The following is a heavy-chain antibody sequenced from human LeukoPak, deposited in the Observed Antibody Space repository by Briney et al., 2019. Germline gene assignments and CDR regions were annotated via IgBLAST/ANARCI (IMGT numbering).Heavy chain of an antibody. CDR2: IITTFGTA. V-gene: IGHV1-69*01. CDR1: GGTFSSYA. J-gene: IGHJ5*02. D-gene: IGHD7-27*01. CDR3: ARDPGAPLNWFVP. Sequence: SVKVPCKASGGTFSSYAISWVRQAPGQGLEWMGGIITTFGTANSAQKFQGRVTITAEESTRTAYMELSSLRYEDTAVYSCARDPGAPLNWFVPWGQGTLVTVSS.